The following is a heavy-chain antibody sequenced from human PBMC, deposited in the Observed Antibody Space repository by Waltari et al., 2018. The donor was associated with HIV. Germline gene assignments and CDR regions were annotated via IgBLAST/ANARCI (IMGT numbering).Heavy chain of an antibody. CDR2: THPNSGRT. CDR1: GNTLTSSQ. CDR3: AKSLAAAGTRGWFDT. Sequence: QVHLVQSATAGTQTGASVKVSCQASGNTLTSSQIHWVRQAAGQGLEWMGWTHPNSGRTGYARKFQGRVKMTSNTSTSTVYMELSSLRSEDTAIYYCAKSLAAAGTRGWFDTWGQGTLVTVSS. J-gene: IGHJ5*02. D-gene: IGHD6-25*01. V-gene: IGHV1-8*01.